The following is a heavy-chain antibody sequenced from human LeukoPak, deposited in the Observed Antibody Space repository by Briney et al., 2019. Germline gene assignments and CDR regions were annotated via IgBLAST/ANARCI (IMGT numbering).Heavy chain of an antibody. CDR1: GFTFGDYT. V-gene: IGHV3-43*01. CDR2: ISWDGGST. CDR3: AKDRGTREGDFWSGYYDY. J-gene: IGHJ4*02. Sequence: GGSLRLSCAASGFTFGDYTMHWVRQAPGKGLEWVSLISWDGGSTYYADSVKGRFTISRDNSKNSLYLQMNSLRTEDTALYYCAKDRGTREGDFWSGYYDYRGRGTMVAVSS. D-gene: IGHD3-3*01.